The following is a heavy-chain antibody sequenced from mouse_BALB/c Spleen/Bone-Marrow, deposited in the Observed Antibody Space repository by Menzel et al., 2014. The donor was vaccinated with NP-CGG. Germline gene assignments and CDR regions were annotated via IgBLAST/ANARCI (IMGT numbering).Heavy chain of an antibody. V-gene: IGHV2-5-1*01. D-gene: IGHD4-1*01. CDR2: IWRGGST. Sequence: QVQLKQSGPSLVQPSQSLSITCTVSGFSLTSYGVHWVRQSPGKGLEWLGVIWRGGSTDYNAASMSRLSITKDNSKSQVFFKMNSLQADDTAIYYCAKNYWDYFDYWGQGTTLTVSS. CDR3: AKNYWDYFDY. CDR1: GFSLTSYG. J-gene: IGHJ2*01.